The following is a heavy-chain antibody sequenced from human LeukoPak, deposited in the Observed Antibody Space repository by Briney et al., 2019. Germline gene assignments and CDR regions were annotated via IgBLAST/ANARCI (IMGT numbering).Heavy chain of an antibody. Sequence: ASVKVSCKASGYTFTGYYMHWVRQAPGQGLEWMGWINPNGGGTNYAQKFQGRVTMTRDTSISTAYMELSRLRSDDTAVYYCARGARYSSSWGLWGQGTLVTVSS. CDR2: INPNGGGT. D-gene: IGHD6-13*01. CDR3: ARGARYSSSWGL. CDR1: GYTFTGYY. V-gene: IGHV1-2*02. J-gene: IGHJ4*02.